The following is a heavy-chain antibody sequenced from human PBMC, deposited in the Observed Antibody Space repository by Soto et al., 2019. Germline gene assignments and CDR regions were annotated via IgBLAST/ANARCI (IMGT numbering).Heavy chain of an antibody. CDR1: GGSISSYY. Sequence: PSEALSLTCTVSGGSISSYYWSWIRQPPGKGLEWIGYIYYSGSTNYNPSLKSRVTISVDTSKNQFSLKLSSVTAADTAVYYCARSPKYYYDGSGYYYVFDYWGQGTLVTVS. CDR3: ARSPKYYYDGSGYYYVFDY. CDR2: IYYSGST. D-gene: IGHD3-22*01. V-gene: IGHV4-59*01. J-gene: IGHJ4*02.